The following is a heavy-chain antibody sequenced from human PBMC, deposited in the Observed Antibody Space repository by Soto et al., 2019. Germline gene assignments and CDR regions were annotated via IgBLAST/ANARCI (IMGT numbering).Heavy chain of an antibody. V-gene: IGHV1-18*01. Sequence: QVQLVQSGAEVKKPGASVKVSCKASGYTFTSYGISWVRQAPGQGLEWMGWISAYNGNTNYAQKLQGRVTMTTDTSAMTSYMALSGPRSDDTAVYYCARDAPQQDYWGQGTLVTVSS. J-gene: IGHJ4*02. CDR2: ISAYNGNT. CDR1: GYTFTSYG. D-gene: IGHD6-13*01. CDR3: ARDAPQQDY.